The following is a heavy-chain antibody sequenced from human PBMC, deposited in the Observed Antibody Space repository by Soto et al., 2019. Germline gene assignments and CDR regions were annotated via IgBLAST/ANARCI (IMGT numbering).Heavy chain of an antibody. V-gene: IGHV3-23*01. D-gene: IGHD3-22*01. CDR3: ASLGSSGYYATPYYFDY. Sequence: GGSLRLSCAASGFTFSSYAMSWVRQAPGKGLEWVSAISGSGGSTYYADSVKGRFTISRDNSKNTLYLQMNSLRAEDTAVYYCASLGSSGYYATPYYFDYWGQGTLVTVSS. CDR2: ISGSGGST. CDR1: GFTFSSYA. J-gene: IGHJ4*02.